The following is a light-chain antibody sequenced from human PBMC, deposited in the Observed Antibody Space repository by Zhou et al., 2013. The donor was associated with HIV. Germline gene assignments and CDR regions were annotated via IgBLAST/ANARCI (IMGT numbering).Light chain of an antibody. Sequence: DIQMTQSPSSLSASVGDRVTITCQASQDISNYLNWYQQKPGKAPKLLIYDASNLETGVSSRFSGSGSGTDFTLTISSLQPEDFATYYCQQSYSTRWLTFGGGTKVEMK. CDR1: QDISNY. J-gene: IGKJ4*01. CDR3: QQSYSTRWLT. CDR2: DAS. V-gene: IGKV1-39*01.